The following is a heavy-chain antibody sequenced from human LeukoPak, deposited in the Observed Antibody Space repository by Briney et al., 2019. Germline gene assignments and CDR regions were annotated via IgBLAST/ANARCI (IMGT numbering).Heavy chain of an antibody. V-gene: IGHV3-21*01. CDR3: ARSYYYDSSGYYGDSPYDAFDI. J-gene: IGHJ3*02. CDR1: GFTFSSYS. CDR2: ISTSSRYI. D-gene: IGHD3-22*01. Sequence: GGSLRLSCAAFGFTFSSYSMNWVRQAPGKGLEWVSSISTSSRYIHYADSLKGRFTISRDNGENSLYLQMNSLRAEDTAMYYCARSYYYDSSGYYGDSPYDAFDIWGQGTMVTVSS.